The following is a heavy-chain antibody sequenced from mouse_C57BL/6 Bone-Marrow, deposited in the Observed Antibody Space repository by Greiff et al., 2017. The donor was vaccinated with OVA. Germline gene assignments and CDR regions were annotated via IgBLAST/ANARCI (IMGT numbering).Heavy chain of an antibody. CDR1: GYTFTEYT. J-gene: IGHJ1*03. CDR2: FYPGSGSI. V-gene: IGHV1-62-2*01. D-gene: IGHD1-1*01. CDR3: AGHGGYYDGSREYIDV. Sequence: LVKPGASVKLSCKASGYTFTEYTIHWVKQRSGQGLEWIGWFYPGSGSIKYNEKFKDKATLTADKSSSTVYMALSRMTSEDSAVYFCAGHGGYYDGSREYIDVWGTGTTVTVSS.